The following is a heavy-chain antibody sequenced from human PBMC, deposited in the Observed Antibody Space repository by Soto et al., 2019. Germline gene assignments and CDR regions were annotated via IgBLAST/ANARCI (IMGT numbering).Heavy chain of an antibody. Sequence: SETLSLTCTVSGGSISSGDYYWSWIRQPPGKGLEWIGYIYYSGSTYYNPSLKSRVTISVDTSKNQFSLKLSSVTAADTAVYNCAREIGDYYDSSGYYHPYYFDYWGQGTLVTVSS. V-gene: IGHV4-30-4*01. D-gene: IGHD3-22*01. J-gene: IGHJ4*02. CDR2: IYYSGST. CDR1: GGSISSGDYY. CDR3: AREIGDYYDSSGYYHPYYFDY.